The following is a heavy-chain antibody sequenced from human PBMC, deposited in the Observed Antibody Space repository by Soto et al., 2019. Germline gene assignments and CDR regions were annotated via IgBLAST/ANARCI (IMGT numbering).Heavy chain of an antibody. D-gene: IGHD2-2*01. CDR2: ISGSGGST. J-gene: IGHJ6*02. Sequence: GGSLRLSCAASGFTFSSYAMSWVRQAPGKGLEWVSAISGSGGSTYYADSVKGRFTISRDNSKNTLYLQMNSLRAEETAVYYCAKYIVVVPAAKDIKYYYYYGMDVWGQGTTVTVSS. CDR3: AKYIVVVPAAKDIKYYYYYGMDV. V-gene: IGHV3-23*01. CDR1: GFTFSSYA.